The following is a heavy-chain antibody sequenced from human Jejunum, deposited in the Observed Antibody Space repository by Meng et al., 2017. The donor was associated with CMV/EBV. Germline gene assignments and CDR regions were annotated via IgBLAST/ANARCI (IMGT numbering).Heavy chain of an antibody. D-gene: IGHD3-22*01. J-gene: IGHJ4*02. CDR1: GYTFTHFG. V-gene: IGHV1-18*01. CDR2: ISPYSGDT. Sequence: CKASGYTFTHFGITWVRQAPGQGFEWMGWISPYSGDTEYAKNLRGRVTLTTDASTTTAYMELRSLRSDDTAMYYCTRDGLQYYEGSTYWGQGTLVTVSS. CDR3: TRDGLQYYEGSTY.